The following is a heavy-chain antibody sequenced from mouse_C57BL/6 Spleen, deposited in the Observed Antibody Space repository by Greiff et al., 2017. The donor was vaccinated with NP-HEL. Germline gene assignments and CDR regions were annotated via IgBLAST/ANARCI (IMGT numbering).Heavy chain of an antibody. Sequence: EVKLVESGPELVKPGASVKIPCKASGYTFTDYNMDWVKQSHGKSLEWIGDINPNNGGTIYNQKFKGKATLTVDKSSSTAYMELRSLTSEDTAVYYCAREGWLPFAYWGQGTLVTVSA. J-gene: IGHJ3*01. CDR2: INPNNGGT. CDR3: AREGWLPFAY. V-gene: IGHV1-18*01. D-gene: IGHD2-3*01. CDR1: GYTFTDYN.